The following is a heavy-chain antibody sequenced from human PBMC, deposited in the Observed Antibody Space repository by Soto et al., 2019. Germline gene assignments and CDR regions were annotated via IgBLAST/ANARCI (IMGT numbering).Heavy chain of an antibody. V-gene: IGHV3-30-3*01. CDR3: ARDYSTKYTIDN. CDR2: ISYDESKK. CDR1: GFTFSSYA. J-gene: IGHJ4*02. Sequence: QVQLVESGGGVVQPGRSLRLSCAASGFTFSSYAMHWVRQAQGKGLEWVSFISYDESKKSYADSVKGRFTISRDNSKNTLYLQMNSLRAEDTAVYYCARDYSTKYTIDNWGQGTLVTVSS. D-gene: IGHD4-4*01.